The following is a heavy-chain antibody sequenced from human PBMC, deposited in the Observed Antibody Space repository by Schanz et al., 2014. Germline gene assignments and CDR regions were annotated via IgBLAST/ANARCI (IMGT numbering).Heavy chain of an antibody. J-gene: IGHJ4*02. Sequence: QVQLVQSGAEVKKPGSSVKVSCKASGGTFSSFGINWVRQAPGQGLEWMGRIIPSLGLAKYEQKFQDKVTITADTSTTTAYMELSSLRSEDTAVYYCARDRLECGAECYSVEVFEIWGQGTLVIVSS. D-gene: IGHD2-21*01. CDR1: GGTFSSFG. CDR3: ARDRLECGAECYSVEVFEI. V-gene: IGHV1-69*04. CDR2: IIPSLGLA.